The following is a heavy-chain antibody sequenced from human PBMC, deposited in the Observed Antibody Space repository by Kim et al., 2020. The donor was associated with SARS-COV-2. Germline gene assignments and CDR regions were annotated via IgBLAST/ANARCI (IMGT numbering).Heavy chain of an antibody. V-gene: IGHV3-11*05. CDR3: ARVREEGDYYYYGMDV. J-gene: IGHJ6*02. Sequence: SVKGRFTISRDNAKNSLYLQMNSLRAEDTAVYYCARVREEGDYYYYGMDVWGQGTTVTVSS. D-gene: IGHD3-16*01.